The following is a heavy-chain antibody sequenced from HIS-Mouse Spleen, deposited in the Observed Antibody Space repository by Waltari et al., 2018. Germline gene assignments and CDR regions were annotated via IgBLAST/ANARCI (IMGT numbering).Heavy chain of an antibody. D-gene: IGHD6-13*01. CDR2: IYYSGST. Sequence: HLQLQESGPGLVKPPETLSLTCALPGGSISTISDSRGRIRQPPGKGLEWIGSIYYSGSTYYNPSLKSRVTISVDTSKNQFSLKLSSVTAADTAVYYCAREIPYSSSWYDWYFDLWGRGTLVTVSS. J-gene: IGHJ2*01. CDR3: AREIPYSSSWYDWYFDL. CDR1: GGSISTISDS. V-gene: IGHV4-39*07.